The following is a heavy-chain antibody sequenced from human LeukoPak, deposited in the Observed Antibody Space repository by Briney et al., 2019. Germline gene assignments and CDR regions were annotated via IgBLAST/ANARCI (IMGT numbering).Heavy chain of an antibody. J-gene: IGHJ4*02. V-gene: IGHV4-61*01. CDR2: IYYSGST. CDR3: ARGGGDYNTNFDS. CDR1: GGSVSSGSYY. Sequence: ASETLSLTCTVSGGSVSSGSYYWSWIRQPPGKGLEWIGYIYYSGSTNYNPSLKSRVTISVDTSKNQFSLKLSSVTAADTAVYYCARGGGDYNTNFDSWGQGTLVTVSS. D-gene: IGHD4-17*01.